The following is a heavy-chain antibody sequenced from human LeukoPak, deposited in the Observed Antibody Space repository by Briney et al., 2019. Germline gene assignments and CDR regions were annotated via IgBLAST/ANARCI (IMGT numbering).Heavy chain of an antibody. Sequence: GGSLRLSCAASGFTFTSYAMNWVRQAPGKGLEWVAVISYDGSNKYYADSVKGRFTISRDNSKNTLYLQMNSLRAEDTAVYYCARGYVAVAGTQDYWGQGTLVTVSS. CDR2: ISYDGSNK. CDR1: GFTFTSYA. CDR3: ARGYVAVAGTQDY. V-gene: IGHV3-30-3*01. J-gene: IGHJ4*02. D-gene: IGHD6-19*01.